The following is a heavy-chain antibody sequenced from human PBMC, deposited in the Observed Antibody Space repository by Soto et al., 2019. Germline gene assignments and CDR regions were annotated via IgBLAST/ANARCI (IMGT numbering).Heavy chain of an antibody. CDR3: VTVNLVGAAYYFDY. J-gene: IGHJ4*02. D-gene: IGHD1-26*01. V-gene: IGHV4-30-4*01. CDR1: GGSIRNGDYY. Sequence: SETLSLTCTVSGGSIRNGDYYWGWVRQPPGKGLEWIGYVYYSGTTYSHPSLNSRVSISVDTSVNQFSLRLTSVTAADTAVYYCVTVNLVGAAYYFDYWGPGTLVTVSS. CDR2: VYYSGTT.